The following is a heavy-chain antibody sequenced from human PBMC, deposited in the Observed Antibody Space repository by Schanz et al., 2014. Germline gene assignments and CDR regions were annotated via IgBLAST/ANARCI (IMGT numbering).Heavy chain of an antibody. CDR3: ARDKGGYYPFDY. CDR2: IRYDGSNK. J-gene: IGHJ4*02. Sequence: QVQLVESGGGLVQPGRSLRLSCAVSGLTVGDAWMSWVRQAPGKGLEWVAFIRYDGSNKYYADSVKGRFTISRDNSKNTLYLQMNSLRAEDTAVYYCARDKGGYYPFDYWGRGTLVTVSS. CDR1: GLTVGDAW. V-gene: IGHV3-30*02. D-gene: IGHD3-3*01.